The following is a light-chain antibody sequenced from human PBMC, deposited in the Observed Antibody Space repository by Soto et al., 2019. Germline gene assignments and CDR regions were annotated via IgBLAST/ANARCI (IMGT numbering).Light chain of an antibody. Sequence: IQMTQSPSTLSGSVGDRVTITCRASQTISSWLAWYQQKPGKAPKLLIYDASALPRGVPSRFSGSGSGTEFTLTISSLEPEDFAVYYCQQRSNWPPITFGQGTLLEIK. CDR2: DAS. CDR1: QTISSW. CDR3: QQRSNWPPIT. J-gene: IGKJ5*01. V-gene: IGKV1-5*01.